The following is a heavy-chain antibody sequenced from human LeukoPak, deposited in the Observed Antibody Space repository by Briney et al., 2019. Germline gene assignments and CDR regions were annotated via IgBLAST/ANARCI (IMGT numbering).Heavy chain of an antibody. CDR1: GYSFTTYL. CDR3: ARLVSIYGDYIDY. CDR2: IYPGDSDT. J-gene: IGHJ4*02. V-gene: IGHV5-51*01. Sequence: GASLQISCKGSGYSFTTYLIGWVRQMPGKGLEWMGIIYPGDSDTRYSLSFQGQVTISVDKSISTAYLQWSSLKASDTAIYYCARLVSIYGDYIDYWGQGTLVTVSS. D-gene: IGHD4-17*01.